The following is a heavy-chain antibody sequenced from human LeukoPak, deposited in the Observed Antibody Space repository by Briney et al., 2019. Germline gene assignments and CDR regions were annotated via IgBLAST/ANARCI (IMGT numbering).Heavy chain of an antibody. CDR2: ISTGTYI. CDR3: TREQDREAAATVVGDY. J-gene: IGHJ4*02. V-gene: IGHV3-48*03. CDR1: GFTFSRFE. D-gene: IGHD4-23*01. Sequence: GGSLRLSCVASGFTFSRFEMNWVRQAPGKGLEWISHISTGTYIAYTDSVKGRFTISRDNAKNSLYLQMNSLRAEDTAVYYCTREQDREAAATVVGDYWGQGTLVTVSS.